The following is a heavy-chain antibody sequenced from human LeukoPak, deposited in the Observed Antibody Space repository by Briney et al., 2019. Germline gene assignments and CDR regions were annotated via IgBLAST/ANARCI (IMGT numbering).Heavy chain of an antibody. CDR3: AKARLCAGWAYNDY. J-gene: IGHJ4*02. CDR2: VVGDGTTT. V-gene: IGHV3-23*01. D-gene: IGHD6-19*01. CDR1: GFTFVNFA. Sequence: PGGSLRLSCAASGFTFVNFALSWVRLAPGKGLEWVSAVVGDGTTTFYADSVKGRFTISRDNTKNTVYLQINSLRDEDTAVYYCAKARLCAGWAYNDYWGQGTLVTVSS.